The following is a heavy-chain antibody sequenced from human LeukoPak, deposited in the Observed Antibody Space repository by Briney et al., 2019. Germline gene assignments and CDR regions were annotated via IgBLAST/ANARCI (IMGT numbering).Heavy chain of an antibody. J-gene: IGHJ4*02. CDR2: INHSGST. V-gene: IGHV4-34*01. Sequence: SETLSFTCAVYGGSFSGYYWSWIRQPPGKGLEWIGEINHSGSTNYNPSLKSRVTISVDTSKNQFSLKLSSVTAADTAVYYCARRPWWPGRPVDYWGQGTLVTVSS. CDR1: GGSFSGYY. CDR3: ARRPWWPGRPVDY. D-gene: IGHD2-15*01.